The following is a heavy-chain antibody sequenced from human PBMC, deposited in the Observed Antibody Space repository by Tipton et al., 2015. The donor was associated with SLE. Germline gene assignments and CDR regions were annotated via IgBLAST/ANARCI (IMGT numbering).Heavy chain of an antibody. V-gene: IGHV3-21*03. CDR1: GFIFSDYS. CDR3: TTDPPGQLGIGDWDNWFDP. D-gene: IGHD7-27*01. J-gene: IGHJ5*02. CDR2: ISSSSRYI. Sequence: SLRLSCAASGFIFSDYSMNWVRQAPGKGLEWVSSISSSSRYIYHAESLKGRFTISRDNAKNSLYLQMNSLKTEDTAVYYCTTDPPGQLGIGDWDNWFDPWGQGTLVTVSS.